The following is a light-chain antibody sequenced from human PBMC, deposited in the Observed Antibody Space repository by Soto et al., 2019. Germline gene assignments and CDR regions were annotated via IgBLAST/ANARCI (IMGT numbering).Light chain of an antibody. J-gene: IGKJ3*01. CDR3: QQYYSTPVT. Sequence: DIVMTQSPDSLAVSLGERATINCKSSQSVLYSSNNKNYLAWYQQKPGQPHKLLIYWASTRESGVPDRFSGSGSGTDFTLTISSLQAEDVAFYYGQQYYSTPVTFGPGTKVDLK. CDR2: WAS. V-gene: IGKV4-1*01. CDR1: QSVLYSSNNKNY.